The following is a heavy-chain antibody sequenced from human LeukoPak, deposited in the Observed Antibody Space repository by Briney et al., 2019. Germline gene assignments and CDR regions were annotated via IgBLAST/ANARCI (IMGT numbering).Heavy chain of an antibody. V-gene: IGHV4-38-2*02. D-gene: IGHD5-12*01. CDR1: GYSISSGYY. CDR3: ARGLARTFDY. CDR2: IYHSGST. Sequence: SETLSLTCTVSGYSISSGYYWGWIRQPPGKGLEWIGSIYHSGSTYYNPSLKSRVTISVDTSKNQFSLQLNSVTPEDTAVYYCARGLARTFDYWGQGTLVTVSS. J-gene: IGHJ4*02.